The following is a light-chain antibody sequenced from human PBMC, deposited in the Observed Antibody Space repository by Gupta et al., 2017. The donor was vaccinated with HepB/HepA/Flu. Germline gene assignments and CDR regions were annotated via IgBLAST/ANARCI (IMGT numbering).Light chain of an antibody. CDR2: GTS. J-gene: IGKJ3*01. CDR1: QSGYGN. V-gene: IGKV3-15*01. Sequence: EIVMTPSPATLSVSPGERATLSCRARQSGYGNLGWYKQKAGQAPRLLMYGTSTRATGIPPRFRGSGSGIGAGTEFTLTISILQSEDFAVYYCQHYTNWQTFGPGTKVDIK. CDR3: QHYTNWQT.